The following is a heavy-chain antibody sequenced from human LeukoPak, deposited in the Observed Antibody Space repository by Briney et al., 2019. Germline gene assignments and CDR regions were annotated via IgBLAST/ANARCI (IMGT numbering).Heavy chain of an antibody. D-gene: IGHD3-9*01. Sequence: GRSLRLSCAASGFTFSSCALHWVRQAPGKGLEWVAIISYDGNNKYYADSVKGRFTISRDNSKNTLYLQMNSLRAEDTAVYYCARDRDILTGYSALYGMDVWGQGTTVTVSS. CDR1: GFTFSSCA. CDR2: ISYDGNNK. J-gene: IGHJ6*02. V-gene: IGHV3-30-3*01. CDR3: ARDRDILTGYSALYGMDV.